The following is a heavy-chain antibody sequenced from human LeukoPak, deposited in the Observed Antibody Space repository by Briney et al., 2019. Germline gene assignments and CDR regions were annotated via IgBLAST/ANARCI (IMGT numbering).Heavy chain of an antibody. Sequence: KPSETLSLTCIVSGGSISSSTYYWGWIRQPPGKGLEWSGSIYKSGSTYYNPPLKSRVTIFVDTSKTQFSLKRDSETAAYTSVYYCASGYFAADYWGQGTLVTVSS. CDR1: GGSISSSTYY. D-gene: IGHD3-9*01. CDR3: ASGYFAADY. V-gene: IGHV4-39*01. J-gene: IGHJ4*02. CDR2: IYKSGST.